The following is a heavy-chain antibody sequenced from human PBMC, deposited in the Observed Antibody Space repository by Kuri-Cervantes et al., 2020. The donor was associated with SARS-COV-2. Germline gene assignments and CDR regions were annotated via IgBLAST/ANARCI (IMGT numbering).Heavy chain of an antibody. V-gene: IGHV4-30-4*08. Sequence: SETLSLTCTVSGGSISSGDYYWSWIRQHPGKGLEWIGYIYYSGSTYYNPSLKSRVTISVDTSKNQFSLKLSSVTAADTAVYYCARGNGGRDAFDIWGQGTMVTVSS. CDR2: IYYSGST. CDR3: ARGNGGRDAFDI. D-gene: IGHD2-8*01. CDR1: GGSISSGDYY. J-gene: IGHJ3*02.